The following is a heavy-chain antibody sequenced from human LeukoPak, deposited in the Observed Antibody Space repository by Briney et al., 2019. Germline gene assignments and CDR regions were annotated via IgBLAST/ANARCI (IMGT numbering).Heavy chain of an antibody. CDR1: GYTFTGYY. D-gene: IGHD3-10*01. V-gene: IGHV1-2*02. Sequence: ASVKVSCKASGYTFTGYYIHWVRQAPGQGLEWMGWINPNSGGTNYAQKFQGRVTMTRDTSISTTYMEPSSLRSDDTAVYYCAILRGVIDYWGQGTLVTVSS. J-gene: IGHJ4*02. CDR3: AILRGVIDY. CDR2: INPNSGGT.